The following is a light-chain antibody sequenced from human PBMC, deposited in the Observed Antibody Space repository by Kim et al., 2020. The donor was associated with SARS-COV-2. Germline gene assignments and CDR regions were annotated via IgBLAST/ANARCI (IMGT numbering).Light chain of an antibody. CDR2: EDD. V-gene: IGLV6-57*03. CDR3: QSYNRDNVI. Sequence: GKTVTIACTRSNGSIDDKYVQWYQQRPGGVPTTVIYEDDQRPSGVSDRFSGSIDNSSISDSLTISGLRTEDEADYYCQSYNRDNVIFGGGTQLTVL. CDR1: NGSIDDKY. J-gene: IGLJ2*01.